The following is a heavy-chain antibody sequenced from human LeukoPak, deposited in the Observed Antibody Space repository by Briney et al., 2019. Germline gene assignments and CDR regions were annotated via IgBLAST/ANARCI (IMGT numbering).Heavy chain of an antibody. CDR1: GYTFTSYG. V-gene: IGHV1-18*04. CDR2: ISAYNGNT. CDR3: ARVRGSGSYYNEDFDY. Sequence: ASVKVSCKASGYTFTSYGISWVRQAPGQGLEWMGWISAYNGNTNYAQKLQGRVTMTTDTSTSTAYMELRSLRSDDTAVYYCARVRGSGSYYNEDFDYWGQGTLVTVSS. D-gene: IGHD3-10*01. J-gene: IGHJ4*02.